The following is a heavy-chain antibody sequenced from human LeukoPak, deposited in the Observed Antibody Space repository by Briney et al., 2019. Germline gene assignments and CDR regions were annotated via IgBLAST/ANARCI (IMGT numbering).Heavy chain of an antibody. CDR2: ISWNSGSI. D-gene: IGHD3-10*01. CDR1: GFTFDDYA. Sequence: GRSLRLSCAASGFTFDDYAMHWVWQAPGKGLEWVSGISWNSGSIGYADSVKGRFTISRDNAKNSLYLQMNSLRAEDTALYYCASSYYYGSGSYSVAYDYWGQGTLVTVSS. J-gene: IGHJ4*02. V-gene: IGHV3-9*01. CDR3: ASSYYYGSGSYSVAYDY.